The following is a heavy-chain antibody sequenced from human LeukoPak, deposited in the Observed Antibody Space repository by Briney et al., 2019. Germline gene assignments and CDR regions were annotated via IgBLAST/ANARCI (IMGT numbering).Heavy chain of an antibody. Sequence: SETLSLTCAVSGYSISSGYYWGWIRQPPGKGLEWIGSIYHSGSTYYNPSLKSRVTIPVDTSKNESALKLSSVTAADTAVYYCASCGPLSRPTEAYYYYYMAVWGKGTTVTVSS. J-gene: IGHJ6*03. D-gene: IGHD1-14*01. CDR3: ASCGPLSRPTEAYYYYYMAV. V-gene: IGHV4-38-2*01. CDR1: GYSISSGYY. CDR2: IYHSGST.